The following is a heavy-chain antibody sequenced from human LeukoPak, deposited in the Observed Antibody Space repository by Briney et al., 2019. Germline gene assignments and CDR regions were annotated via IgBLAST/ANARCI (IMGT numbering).Heavy chain of an antibody. J-gene: IGHJ4*02. CDR1: GFSVRSYA. D-gene: IGHD3-3*01. Sequence: GGSLRLSCAASGFSVRSYAMTWVRQAPGKGLEWLSYISSSGITIHYAVSVKGRFTISRDNAKNSLYLQMNRLRAEHRAVYYCARDKTYYDFWSAFDYWGQGSLVIVSS. CDR2: ISSSGITI. V-gene: IGHV3-48*03. CDR3: ARDKTYYDFWSAFDY.